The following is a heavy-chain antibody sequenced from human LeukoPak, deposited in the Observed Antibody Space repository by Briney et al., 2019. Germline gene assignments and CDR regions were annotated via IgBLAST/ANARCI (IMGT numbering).Heavy chain of an antibody. CDR2: IWYDGSNK. Sequence: PGGSLRLSCAASGFTFSSYGMHWVCQAPGKGLEWVAVIWYDGSNKYYADSVKGRFTISRDNSKNTLYLQMNSLRAEDTAVYYCARDTRDDYGDYGNWFDPWGQGTLVTVSS. D-gene: IGHD4-17*01. V-gene: IGHV3-33*01. CDR3: ARDTRDDYGDYGNWFDP. CDR1: GFTFSSYG. J-gene: IGHJ5*02.